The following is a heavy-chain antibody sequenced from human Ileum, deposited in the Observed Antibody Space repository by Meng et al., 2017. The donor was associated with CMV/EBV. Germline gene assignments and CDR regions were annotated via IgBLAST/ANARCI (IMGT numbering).Heavy chain of an antibody. CDR2: IYYSGNT. V-gene: IGHV4-61*01. Sequence: SETLSLTCSVSGASASTASYYWAWIRQPPGKGPKWIGYIYYSGNTRDNPSLKSRVTISVDTPKNQFSLRLSSVTAADTAVYYCAKVRDYYESSGYIDNWGQGVQVTVSS. CDR3: AKVRDYYESSGYIDN. CDR1: GASASTASYY. D-gene: IGHD3-22*01. J-gene: IGHJ4*02.